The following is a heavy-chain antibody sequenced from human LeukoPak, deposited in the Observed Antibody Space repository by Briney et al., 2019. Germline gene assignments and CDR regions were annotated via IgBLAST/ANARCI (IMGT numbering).Heavy chain of an antibody. Sequence: PSETLSLTCTVSGGSINSYYWSWIRQPPGKGLECIGYIHYTGSTNYNPSLKSRVTISVDTSKSQFSLNLSSVAAADTAVYYCARVGYYPDYYMDVWGKGTTVTVSS. D-gene: IGHD2-21*01. CDR2: IHYTGST. V-gene: IGHV4-59*08. J-gene: IGHJ6*03. CDR3: ARVGYYPDYYMDV. CDR1: GGSINSYY.